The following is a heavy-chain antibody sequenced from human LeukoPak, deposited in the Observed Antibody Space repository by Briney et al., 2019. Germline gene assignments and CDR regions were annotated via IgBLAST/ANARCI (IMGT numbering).Heavy chain of an antibody. CDR3: AKLYCSSSSCSRGGYFDY. CDR2: ISGIGGTT. V-gene: IGHV3-23*01. CDR1: GFTFSSYA. D-gene: IGHD2-2*01. Sequence: GGSLRLSCAASGFTFSSYAMSWVRQAPGKGLEWVSIISGIGGTTYYPDSVKGRFTISRDNSKNTLYLQMNSLRAEDTAVYYCAKLYCSSSSCSRGGYFDYWGRGTLVTVSS. J-gene: IGHJ4*02.